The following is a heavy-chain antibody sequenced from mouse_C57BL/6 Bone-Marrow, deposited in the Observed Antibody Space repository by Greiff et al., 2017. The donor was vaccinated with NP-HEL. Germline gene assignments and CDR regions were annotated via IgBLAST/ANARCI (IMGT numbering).Heavy chain of an antibody. CDR1: GYTFTSYD. CDR3: ARGGIYDGYYGFAY. Sequence: QVQLQQSGPELVKPGASVKLSCKASGYTFTSYDINWVKQRPGQGLEWIGWIYPRDGSTKYNEKFKGKATLTVDTSSSTAYMVLHSLTAEDSAVYFCARGGIYDGYYGFAYWGKGTLVTVSA. V-gene: IGHV1-85*01. D-gene: IGHD2-3*01. CDR2: IYPRDGST. J-gene: IGHJ3*01.